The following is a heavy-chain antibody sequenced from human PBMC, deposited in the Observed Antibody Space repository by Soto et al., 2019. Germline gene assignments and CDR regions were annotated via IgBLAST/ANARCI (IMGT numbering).Heavy chain of an antibody. CDR1: GYSFTSYW. Sequence: GESLKIACKGSGYSFTSYWIGWVRQMPGKGLEWMGIIYPGDSDTRYSPSFQGQVTLSAAKSISTAYLQWSSLKAPHTAMYYCARGLQLGSYRRFHPWGQGTLVTVSS. J-gene: IGHJ5*02. D-gene: IGHD1-26*01. CDR3: ARGLQLGSYRRFHP. V-gene: IGHV5-51*01. CDR2: IYPGDSDT.